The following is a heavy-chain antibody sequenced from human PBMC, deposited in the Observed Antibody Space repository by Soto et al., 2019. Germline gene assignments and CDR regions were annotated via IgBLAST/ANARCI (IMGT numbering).Heavy chain of an antibody. Sequence: QVQLVQSGAAVKKPGSSVKVSCKASEGTFSSYAISWVRQAPGQGLEWMGGIIPIFGTANYAQKFQGRVTITADESTSTAYMELSSLRSEDTAVYYCARESRYCSGGSCYFLPGIDYWGQGTLVTVSS. CDR2: IIPIFGTA. J-gene: IGHJ4*02. CDR3: ARESRYCSGGSCYFLPGIDY. V-gene: IGHV1-69*12. CDR1: EGTFSSYA. D-gene: IGHD2-15*01.